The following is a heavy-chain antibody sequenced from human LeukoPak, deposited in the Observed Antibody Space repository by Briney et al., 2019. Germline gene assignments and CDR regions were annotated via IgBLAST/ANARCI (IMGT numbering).Heavy chain of an antibody. V-gene: IGHV3-9*01. Sequence: GGSLRLSCAASGFTFDDYAMHWVRQAPGKGLEWVSGISWKSGSIGYADSVKGRFTISRDNAKNSMYLQMNSLRAEDTAVYYCARGRGIIVPLDYWGQGTLVTVSS. CDR2: ISWKSGSI. D-gene: IGHD3-16*02. CDR3: ARGRGIIVPLDY. J-gene: IGHJ4*02. CDR1: GFTFDDYA.